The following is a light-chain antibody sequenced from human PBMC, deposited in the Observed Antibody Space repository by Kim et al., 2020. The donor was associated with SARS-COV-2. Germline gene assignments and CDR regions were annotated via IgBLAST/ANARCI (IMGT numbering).Light chain of an antibody. CDR3: QQFNEWPLT. J-gene: IGKJ4*01. CDR1: QNVSTN. CDR2: RAS. V-gene: IGKV3-15*01. Sequence: LSPGDRATLSCRASQNVSTNMAWYQQKSGQAPRVLIYRASNRATDIPARISGSGSGTEFTLTISSLQSEDFAVYFCQQFNEWPLTFGGGTKVDIK.